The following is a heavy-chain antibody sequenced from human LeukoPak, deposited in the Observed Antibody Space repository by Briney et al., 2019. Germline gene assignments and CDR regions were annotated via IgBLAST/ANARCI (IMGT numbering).Heavy chain of an antibody. Sequence: PSETLSLTCTVSGGSISSYYWSWIRQPPGKGLDWIGYIYYTGSANYNPSLRSRVTISVDTSKNQFSLKLSSVTAADTAVYYCARDRIGSYYDSSGYYEGFDYWGQGTLVTVSS. CDR1: GGSISSYY. D-gene: IGHD3-22*01. V-gene: IGHV4-59*01. J-gene: IGHJ4*02. CDR3: ARDRIGSYYDSSGYYEGFDY. CDR2: IYYTGSA.